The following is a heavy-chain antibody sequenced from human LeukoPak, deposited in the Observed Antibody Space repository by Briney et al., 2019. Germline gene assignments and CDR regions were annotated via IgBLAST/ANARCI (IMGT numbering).Heavy chain of an antibody. CDR1: GYTFTGYY. J-gene: IGHJ5*02. CDR3: ARGPGEQQPANNWFDG. V-gene: IGHV1-2*02. Sequence: ASVKVSCKASGYTFTGYYMLWVRQAPGQGLEWMGWINPNSGGTNYDQKFQGRVTMTRVTSISTAYMELSRLRSDDTAVDYCARGPGEQQPANNWFDGWGQGTLVTVSS. D-gene: IGHD6-13*01. CDR2: INPNSGGT.